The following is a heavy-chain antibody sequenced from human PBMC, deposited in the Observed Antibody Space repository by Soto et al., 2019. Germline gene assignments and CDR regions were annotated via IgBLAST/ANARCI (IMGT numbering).Heavy chain of an antibody. Sequence: EVQLVESGGGLVKPGGSLRLSCAASGFTFSSYSMNWVRQAPGKGLEWVSSISSSSSYIYYADSVKGRFTISRDNAKNSLYLQMNSLRAEDTAVYYCARGSSSWYNWFDPWGQGTLVTVSS. V-gene: IGHV3-21*01. CDR2: ISSSSSYI. D-gene: IGHD6-13*01. J-gene: IGHJ5*02. CDR3: ARGSSSWYNWFDP. CDR1: GFTFSSYS.